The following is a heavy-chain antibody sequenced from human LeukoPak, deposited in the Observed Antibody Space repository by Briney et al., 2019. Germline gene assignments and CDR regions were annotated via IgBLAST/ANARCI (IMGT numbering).Heavy chain of an antibody. CDR3: ARGSAYYYYYYMDV. J-gene: IGHJ6*03. V-gene: IGHV4-39*07. CDR2: IYYSGTT. CDR1: GDSISNNNYY. Sequence: SETLSLTCTVSGDSISNNNYYWAWIRQPPGKGLEWIGSIYYSGTTYYNPSLKSRVTISVDTSKNQFSLKLSSVTAVDTAVYYCARGSAYYYYYYMDVWGKGTTVTVSS.